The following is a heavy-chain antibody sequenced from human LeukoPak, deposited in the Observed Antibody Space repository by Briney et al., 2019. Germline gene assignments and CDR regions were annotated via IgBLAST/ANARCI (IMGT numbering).Heavy chain of an antibody. CDR3: ARAAYSSGWYDWFDP. CDR1: GGSINSGSYY. Sequence: SETLSLTCTVSGGSINSGSYYWSWIRQPAGKGLEWIGRIYASGSTNYNPSLKSRVTISVDTSKNQFSLKPSSVTAADTAVYYCARAAYSSGWYDWFDPWGQGTLVTVSS. D-gene: IGHD6-19*01. CDR2: IYASGST. J-gene: IGHJ5*02. V-gene: IGHV4-61*02.